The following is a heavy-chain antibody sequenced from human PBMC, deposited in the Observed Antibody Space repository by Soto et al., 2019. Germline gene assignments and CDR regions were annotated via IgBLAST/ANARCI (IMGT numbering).Heavy chain of an antibody. D-gene: IGHD6-6*01. CDR1: GGSISSYY. Sequence: PSETLSLTCTVSGGSISSYYWSWIRQPPGKGLEWIGYIYYSGSTNYNPSLKSRVTISVDTSKNQFSLKLSSVTAADTAVYYCARGALEYSIRAWFDPWGPGTLVNLSS. CDR2: IYYSGST. J-gene: IGHJ5*02. CDR3: ARGALEYSIRAWFDP. V-gene: IGHV4-59*01.